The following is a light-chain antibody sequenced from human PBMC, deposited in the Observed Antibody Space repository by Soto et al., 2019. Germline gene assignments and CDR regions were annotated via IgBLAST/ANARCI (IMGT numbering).Light chain of an antibody. Sequence: QSVLTQPASVSGSPGQSITISCTGTSSDVGGYNYVSWYQQHPGKAPKLMIYEVSNRPSGVSNRFSGSKSGNTASLTISGLQAEDKADYYCSSYTSSSTRVFGTGTKVTVL. CDR2: EVS. J-gene: IGLJ1*01. CDR1: SSDVGGYNY. V-gene: IGLV2-14*01. CDR3: SSYTSSSTRV.